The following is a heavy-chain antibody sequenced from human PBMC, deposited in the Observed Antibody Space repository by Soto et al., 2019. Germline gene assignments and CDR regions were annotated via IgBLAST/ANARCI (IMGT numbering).Heavy chain of an antibody. CDR3: AKMPYDFWSGYYRPDRNYGMDV. Sequence: GGSLRLSCAASGFTFSSYAMSWVRQAPGKGLEWVSAISGSGGSTYYADSVKGRFTISRDNSKNTLYLQMNSLRAEDTAVYYCAKMPYDFWSGYYRPDRNYGMDVWGQGTTVTVSS. CDR2: ISGSGGST. J-gene: IGHJ6*02. V-gene: IGHV3-23*01. D-gene: IGHD3-3*01. CDR1: GFTFSSYA.